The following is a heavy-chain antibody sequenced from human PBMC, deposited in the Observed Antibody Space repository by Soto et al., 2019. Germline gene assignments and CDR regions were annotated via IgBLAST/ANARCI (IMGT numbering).Heavy chain of an antibody. CDR1: GFSLSTSGVG. J-gene: IGHJ6*02. D-gene: IGHD2-21*02. CDR2: IYWDDDK. CDR3: IQSRCGGDCLQSYASHYYYGIDV. V-gene: IGHV2-5*02. Sequence: QITLKESGPTLVKPTQTLTLTCTFSGFSLSTSGVGVGWIRQPPGKALEWLALIYWDDDKRYSPSLRSRLTINKDTSKNQVVLTMTNMDPVDTATYYCIQSRCGGDCLQSYASHYYYGIDVWGHGTTVTVSS.